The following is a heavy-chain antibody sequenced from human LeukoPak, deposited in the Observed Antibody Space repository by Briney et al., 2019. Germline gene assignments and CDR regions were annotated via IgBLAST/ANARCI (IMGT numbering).Heavy chain of an antibody. D-gene: IGHD1-26*01. CDR3: ARGGAHGMDV. CDR2: VSGVASDI. J-gene: IGHJ6*02. CDR1: GFTFTDYY. V-gene: IGHV3-11*01. Sequence: PGGSLRLSCVASGFTFTDYYMTWIRQAPGKGLEWVSYVSGVASDIHYADSVKGRFTISRDNAKNSVYLQMNSLRAEDTAVYYCARGGAHGMDVWGQGTTVTASS.